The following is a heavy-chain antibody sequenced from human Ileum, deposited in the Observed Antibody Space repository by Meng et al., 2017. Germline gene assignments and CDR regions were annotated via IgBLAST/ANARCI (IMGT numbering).Heavy chain of an antibody. Sequence: QVQLQGSGPGLLRPSGTLSLTCAVSSGSISSNTYWSWVRQPPGKGLEWIGQISHSGSAYYNPSLKSRVTMSVYKSKSQFSLMLTSVTAADTAIYYCARHGGYSQDFWGQGTLVTSPQ. CDR2: ISHSGSA. CDR3: ARHGGYSQDF. CDR1: SGSISSNTY. D-gene: IGHD4-23*01. J-gene: IGHJ4*02. V-gene: IGHV4-4*02.